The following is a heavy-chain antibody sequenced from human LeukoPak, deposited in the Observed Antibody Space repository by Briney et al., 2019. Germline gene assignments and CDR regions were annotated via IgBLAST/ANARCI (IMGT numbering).Heavy chain of an antibody. CDR2: ISSSSSYI. Sequence: GGSLRHSCAASGFTFNTYFMNWVRQAPGKGLEWVAYISSSSSYIYYADSVKGRFTISRDNAKNSLYLQMNNLRAEDTAVYYCARDSYYDSSDYYPCFDYWGQGTLVTVSS. V-gene: IGHV3-21*01. D-gene: IGHD3-22*01. CDR1: GFTFNTYF. CDR3: ARDSYYDSSDYYPCFDY. J-gene: IGHJ4*02.